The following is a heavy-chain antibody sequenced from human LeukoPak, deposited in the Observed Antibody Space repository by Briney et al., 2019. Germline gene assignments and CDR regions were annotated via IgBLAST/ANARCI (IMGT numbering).Heavy chain of an antibody. CDR2: ISGSGGST. J-gene: IGHJ4*02. CDR3: AKIYSPMIVVVILDY. D-gene: IGHD3-22*01. CDR1: GFTFSSYA. V-gene: IGHV3-23*01. Sequence: GGSLRLSCAASGFTFSSYAMSWVRRAPGKGLEWVSAISGSGGSTYYADSVKGRFTISRDNSKNTLYLQMNSLRAEDTAVYYCAKIYSPMIVVVILDYWGQGTLVTVSS.